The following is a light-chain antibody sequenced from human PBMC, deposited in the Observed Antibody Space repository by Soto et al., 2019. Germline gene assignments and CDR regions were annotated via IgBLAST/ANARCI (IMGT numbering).Light chain of an antibody. CDR1: SSDVGGYNS. V-gene: IGLV2-14*01. CDR2: EVT. Sequence: QSVLTQPASVSGSPGQSITISCTGTSSDVGGYNSVSWYQQHPGKAPKLVIYEVTNRPSGISNRFSGSKSGNTASLTVSGLQAEDEADYHCSSYAGSSNVFGTGTKVTVL. CDR3: SSYAGSSNV. J-gene: IGLJ1*01.